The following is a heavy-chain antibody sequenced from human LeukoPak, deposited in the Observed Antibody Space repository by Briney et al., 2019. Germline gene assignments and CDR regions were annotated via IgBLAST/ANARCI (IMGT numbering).Heavy chain of an antibody. CDR2: ITSSGTTT. J-gene: IGHJ4*02. CDR3: ARDPDYGDPY. D-gene: IGHD4-17*01. Sequence: GGSLRLSCTVSGFTFSDYYMIWFRQAPGRGLEWISWITSSGTTTDYADSVKGRFTVSRDNAKNSLYLQMSSLRADDTAVYYCARDPDYGDPYWGQGTLVTVSS. CDR1: GFTFSDYY. V-gene: IGHV3-11*01.